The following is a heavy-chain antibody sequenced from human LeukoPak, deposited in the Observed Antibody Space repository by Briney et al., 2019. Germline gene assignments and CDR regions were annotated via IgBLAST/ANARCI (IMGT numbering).Heavy chain of an antibody. J-gene: IGHJ4*02. V-gene: IGHV5-51*01. CDR1: GYRYSDYW. Sequence: GGSLQISCKGSGYRYSDYWIGWVRQMPGKGLEWMGIIYGGDSETRYSPSLQGQVTISADKSINTAYLQWSSLKASDTAMYYCARTTTYSSGWYGAYWGQGTLVTVSS. D-gene: IGHD6-19*01. CDR3: ARTTTYSSGWYGAY. CDR2: IYGGDSET.